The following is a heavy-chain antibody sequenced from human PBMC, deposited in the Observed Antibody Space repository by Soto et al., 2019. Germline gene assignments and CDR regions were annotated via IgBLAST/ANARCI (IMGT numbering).Heavy chain of an antibody. V-gene: IGHV3-23*01. D-gene: IGHD3-16*01. CDR2: LSGSGTMR. CDR3: AKEAEENENVPIPGDN. Sequence: EVQLLESGGGLVQPGGSLRLSCAASGFSFRNYAMTWVRQAPGKGLEWVSGLSGSGTMRYYADSMRGRFIISRDNAKNNLVLQMDNMRVEDSAVYYCAKEAEENENVPIPGDNWGQGTPVTVSS. J-gene: IGHJ4*02. CDR1: GFSFRNYA.